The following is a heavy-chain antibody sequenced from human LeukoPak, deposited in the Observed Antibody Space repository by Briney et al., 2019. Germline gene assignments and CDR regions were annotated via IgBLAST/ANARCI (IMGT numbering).Heavy chain of an antibody. V-gene: IGHV3-30*02. CDR1: GFTFSSYG. CDR2: IRYDGSNK. D-gene: IGHD6-19*01. J-gene: IGHJ4*02. CDR3: APYPVAGLAY. Sequence: PGGSLRLSCAASGFTFSSYGMHWVRQAPGKGLEWVAFIRYDGSNKYYADSVKGRFTISRDNSNNTLYLQMNSLRAEDTAVYYCAPYPVAGLAYWGQGTLVTVSS.